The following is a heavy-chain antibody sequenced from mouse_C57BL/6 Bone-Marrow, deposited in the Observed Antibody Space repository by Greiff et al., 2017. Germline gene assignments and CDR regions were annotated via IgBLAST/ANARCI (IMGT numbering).Heavy chain of an antibody. J-gene: IGHJ4*01. CDR1: GFTFSSYG. D-gene: IGHD2-2*01. CDR3: ARHGRLRRRFAY. CDR2: ISSGGSYT. Sequence: EVKLVESGGDLVKPGGSLKLSCAASGFTFSSYGMSWVRQTPDKRLEWVATISSGGSYTYYPDSVKGRFTISRDNAKNTLYLQMSSLKSEDTAMYYCARHGRLRRRFAYWGQGTSVTVSS. V-gene: IGHV5-6*02.